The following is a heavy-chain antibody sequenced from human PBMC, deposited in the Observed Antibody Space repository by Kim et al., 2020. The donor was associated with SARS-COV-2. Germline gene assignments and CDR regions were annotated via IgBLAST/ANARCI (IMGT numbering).Heavy chain of an antibody. D-gene: IGHD1-26*01. CDR1: GYTFTSYD. Sequence: ASVKVSCKASGYTFTSYDINWVRQATGQGLEWMGWMNPNSGNTGYAQKFQGRVTMTRNTSISTAYMELSSLRSEDTAVYYCARWGRELGTGQYYYYGMDVWGQGTTVTVSS. J-gene: IGHJ6*02. CDR3: ARWGRELGTGQYYYYGMDV. CDR2: MNPNSGNT. V-gene: IGHV1-8*01.